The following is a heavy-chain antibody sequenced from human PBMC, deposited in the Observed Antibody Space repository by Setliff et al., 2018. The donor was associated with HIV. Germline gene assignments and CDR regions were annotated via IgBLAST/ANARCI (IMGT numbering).Heavy chain of an antibody. CDR2: IYISGST. V-gene: IGHV4-61*02. CDR3: ARGNCDGGTRFSGYHFDF. Sequence: SETLSLTCSVSGGSINNGPFYWSWIRQSAGKGLEWIGRIYISGSTFYNPSLKSRITISLDTSKNHVSLLLSSVTAADTAVYYCARGNCDGGTRFSGYHFDFWGQGKLVTAPQ. D-gene: IGHD2-15*01. CDR1: GGSINNGPFY. J-gene: IGHJ4*02.